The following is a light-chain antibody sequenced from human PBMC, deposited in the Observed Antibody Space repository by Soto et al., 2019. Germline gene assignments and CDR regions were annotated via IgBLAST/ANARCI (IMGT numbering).Light chain of an antibody. CDR3: SSYTASGV. V-gene: IGLV2-14*02. Sequence: QSALTQPASVSESPGQSITISCTGTSSDVGSHNLVSWYQQYSDKAPKLIIFEASKRPSGVSNRFSGSKSGSTASLTISGLQAEDEADYYCSSYTASGVFGGGTKLTVL. CDR2: EAS. CDR1: SSDVGSHNL. J-gene: IGLJ3*02.